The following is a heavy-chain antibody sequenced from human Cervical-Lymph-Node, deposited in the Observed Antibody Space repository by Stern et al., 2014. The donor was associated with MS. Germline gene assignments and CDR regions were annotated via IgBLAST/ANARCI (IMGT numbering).Heavy chain of an antibody. CDR3: AGTRAPYSSTVKYYGMDV. V-gene: IGHV3-30-3*01. D-gene: IGHD6-13*01. CDR2: ISYDGSNK. J-gene: IGHJ6*02. Sequence: VQLVESGGGVVQPGRSLRLSCAASGFTFSSYAMHWVRQAPGKGLEWVAVISYDGSNKYYADSVKGRFTISRDNSKNTLYLQMNSLRAEDTAVYYCAGTRAPYSSTVKYYGMDVWGQGTTVTVSS. CDR1: GFTFSSYA.